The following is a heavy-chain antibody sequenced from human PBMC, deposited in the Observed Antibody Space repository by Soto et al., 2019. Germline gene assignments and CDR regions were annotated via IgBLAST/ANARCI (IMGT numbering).Heavy chain of an antibody. J-gene: IGHJ6*02. D-gene: IGHD2-2*01. CDR1: GFTFSSYA. CDR2: ISGSGGST. CDR3: AKDRCSSTSCYFYSYYGMDV. V-gene: IGHV3-23*01. Sequence: EVQLLESGGGLVQPGGSLRLSCAASGFTFSSYAMSWVRQAPGKGLEWVSAISGSGGSTYYADSVKGRFTISRDNSKNTXYXXMHSLGAAATVVYYCAKDRCSSTSCYFYSYYGMDVWGQGTTVTVSS.